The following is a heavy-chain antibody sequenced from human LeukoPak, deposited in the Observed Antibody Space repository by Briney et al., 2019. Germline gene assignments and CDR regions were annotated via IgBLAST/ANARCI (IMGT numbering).Heavy chain of an antibody. D-gene: IGHD2-15*01. CDR2: IWYDGTNT. J-gene: IGHJ3*02. CDR1: GYTFTSYG. Sequence: GASVKVSCKASGYTFTSYGMHWVRQAPGKGLEWVAVIWYDGTNTYYADSVKGRFTISRDNSKNTLYLQMNSLRAEDTAVYYCARDFCSGGSCYPDAFDIWGQGTMVTVSS. V-gene: IGHV3-33*01. CDR3: ARDFCSGGSCYPDAFDI.